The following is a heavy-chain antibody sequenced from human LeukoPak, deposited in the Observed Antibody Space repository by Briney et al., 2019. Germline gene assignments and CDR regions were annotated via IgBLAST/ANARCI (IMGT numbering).Heavy chain of an antibody. V-gene: IGHV3-30*04. Sequence: PGRSLRLSCAASGFTFSSYAMHWVRQAPGKGLEWEAVISYDGSNKYYADSVKGRFTISRDNSKNTLYLQMNSLRAEDTAVYYCARFGSGRRYFDYWGQGTLVTVSS. J-gene: IGHJ4*02. D-gene: IGHD3-10*01. CDR1: GFTFSSYA. CDR3: ARFGSGRRYFDY. CDR2: ISYDGSNK.